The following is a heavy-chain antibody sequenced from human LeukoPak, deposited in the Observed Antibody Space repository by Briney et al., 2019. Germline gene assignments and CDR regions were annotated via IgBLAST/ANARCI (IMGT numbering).Heavy chain of an antibody. D-gene: IGHD2-2*02. CDR1: AFTFDDYG. J-gene: IGHJ3*02. CDR3: ARRDIVVVPASILGAFDI. CDR2: INLNGSSI. Sequence: GGSLRLSCAASAFTFDDYGMSWVRQAARKELKWVAGINLNGSSIGYAASVKGRFTISRDNAKNSLYLQMNSLRVEDTALYYCARRDIVVVPASILGAFDIWGQGTMVTVSS. V-gene: IGHV3-20*04.